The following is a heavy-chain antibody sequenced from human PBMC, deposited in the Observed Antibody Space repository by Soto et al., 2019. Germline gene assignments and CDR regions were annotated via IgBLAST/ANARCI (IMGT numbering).Heavy chain of an antibody. V-gene: IGHV1-18*01. Sequence: QVQLVQSGAEVKKPGASVKVSCKASGYTFTRSGISWVRQAPGQGLEWMGWISTYNGDTNYAQTFQGRVTMTTDTSTSPVHMEVRSLRSDDTAVYYCAREGVAPYYSYGMDVWGQGTPVTVSS. CDR1: GYTFTRSG. CDR3: AREGVAPYYSYGMDV. CDR2: ISTYNGDT. J-gene: IGHJ6*02. D-gene: IGHD5-12*01.